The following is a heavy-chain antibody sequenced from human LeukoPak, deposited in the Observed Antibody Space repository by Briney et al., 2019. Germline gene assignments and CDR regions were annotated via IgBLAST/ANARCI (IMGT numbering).Heavy chain of an antibody. D-gene: IGHD3-22*01. CDR2: INPNSGGT. Sequence: ASVKVSCKASGYTFTGYHMHWVRQAPGQGLEWMGWINPNSGGTNYAQKFQGRVTMTRDTSISTAYMELSRLRSDDTAVYYCARDIMYYDSSGYYYLYAFDIWGQGTMVSVSS. J-gene: IGHJ3*02. CDR1: GYTFTGYH. V-gene: IGHV1-2*02. CDR3: ARDIMYYDSSGYYYLYAFDI.